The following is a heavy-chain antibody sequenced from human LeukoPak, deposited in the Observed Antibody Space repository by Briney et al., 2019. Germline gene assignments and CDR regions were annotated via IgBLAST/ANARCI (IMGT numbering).Heavy chain of an antibody. D-gene: IGHD3-22*01. V-gene: IGHV3-23*01. Sequence: GGSLRLSCAASGFTFSSYAMSWVRQAPGKGLEWVSAISGSGGSTYYADSVKGRFTISRDNSKNTLYLQMNSLRAEDTAVYYCAKATTYYYDSSGYDYWGQGTLVTVSS. J-gene: IGHJ4*02. CDR2: ISGSGGST. CDR3: AKATTYYYDSSGYDY. CDR1: GFTFSSYA.